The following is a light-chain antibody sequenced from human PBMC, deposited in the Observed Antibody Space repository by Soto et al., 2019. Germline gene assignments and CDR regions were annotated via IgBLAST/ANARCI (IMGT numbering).Light chain of an antibody. CDR2: AAS. CDR3: QQYNNWPRT. J-gene: IGKJ1*01. CDR1: QSVGSN. V-gene: IGKV3-15*01. Sequence: EIVMTQSPATLSVSPGERATLSCRASQSVGSNFAWYQQKPGQAPRLLIYAASTRATGIPARFSGSGSGTEFALTISSLQSEDFAVYYCQQYNNWPRTFGQGTKV.